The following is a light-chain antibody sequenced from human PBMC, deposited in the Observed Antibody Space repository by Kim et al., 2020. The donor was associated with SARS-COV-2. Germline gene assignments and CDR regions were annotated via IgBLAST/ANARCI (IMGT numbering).Light chain of an antibody. CDR2: RDT. J-gene: IGLJ2*01. Sequence: VAPGQTASITCSGEKLGDKYACWYQQKPGQSPVLVIYRDTKRPSGIPERFSGSNSGNTATLTISGTQAMDEADYYCQAWDSSIVVFGGGTQLTVL. CDR3: QAWDSSIVV. V-gene: IGLV3-1*01. CDR1: KLGDKY.